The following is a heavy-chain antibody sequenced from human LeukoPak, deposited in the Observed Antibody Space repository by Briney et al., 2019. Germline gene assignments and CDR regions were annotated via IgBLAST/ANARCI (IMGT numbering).Heavy chain of an antibody. Sequence: GGSLRLSCAASGFTFSSYWISWVRQAPGKGLEWVANIKQDGSEKYYVDSVKGRFTISRDNAKNSLYLQMNSLRAEDTAVYYCARDLRFSGSYRGNWFDPWGQGTLVTVSS. CDR2: IKQDGSEK. J-gene: IGHJ5*02. CDR3: ARDLRFSGSYRGNWFDP. D-gene: IGHD3-10*01. CDR1: GFTFSSYW. V-gene: IGHV3-7*01.